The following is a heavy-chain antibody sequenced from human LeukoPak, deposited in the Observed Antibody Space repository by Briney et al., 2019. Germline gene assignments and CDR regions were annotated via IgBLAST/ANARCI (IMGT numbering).Heavy chain of an antibody. D-gene: IGHD6-19*01. CDR1: GFTFSDYY. CDR2: IKQDGSEK. CDR3: ARSVVSIAVAGYYYYYYMDV. J-gene: IGHJ6*03. Sequence: PGGSLRLSCAASGFTFSDYYMSWIRQAPGKGLEWVANIKQDGSEKYYVDSVKGRFTISRDNAKNSLYLQMNSLRAEDTAVYYCARSVVSIAVAGYYYYYYMDVWGKGTTVTVSS. V-gene: IGHV3-7*01.